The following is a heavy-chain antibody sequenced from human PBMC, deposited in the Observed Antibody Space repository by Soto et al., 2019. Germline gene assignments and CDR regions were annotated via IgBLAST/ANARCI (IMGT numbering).Heavy chain of an antibody. CDR1: GFTFSVYS. Sequence: EVQLVESGGALVQRGGSLRLSCVASGFTFSVYSMNWVRQAPRKGLEWFSYITSDTKTIKYADSVKGRFTISRDNAKNTGYLQMNSLRDEDTAGYYCARSVEGHFDYWGQGTVVTVSS. CDR3: ARSVEGHFDY. J-gene: IGHJ4*02. D-gene: IGHD6-19*01. CDR2: ITSDTKTI. V-gene: IGHV3-48*02.